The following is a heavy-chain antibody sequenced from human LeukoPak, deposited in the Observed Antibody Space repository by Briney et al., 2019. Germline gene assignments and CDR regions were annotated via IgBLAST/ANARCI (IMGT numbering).Heavy chain of an antibody. V-gene: IGHV4-59*01. Sequence: PSETLSLTCTVSGGSFSSYSWSWIRQPPGKGLEWIGYIYYIGSTNYNPSLKSRVTISVDTSKNQFSLKLSSVTAADPAVYYCARLTRYPPRGAFDIWGQGTMVTVSS. CDR2: IYYIGST. CDR3: ARLTRYPPRGAFDI. D-gene: IGHD2-2*02. J-gene: IGHJ3*02. CDR1: GGSFSSYS.